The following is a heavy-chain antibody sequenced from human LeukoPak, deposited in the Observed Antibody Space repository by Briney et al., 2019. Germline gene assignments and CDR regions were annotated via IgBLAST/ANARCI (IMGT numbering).Heavy chain of an antibody. Sequence: GGSLRLSCAASGFTFSSYAMSWVRQAPGKGLEWVSTISGSGLSTYYADSVKGRFTISRDNSKNTLYLQMNSLRAEDTAVYYCAKARAAYCFDYWGQGTLVTVSS. J-gene: IGHJ4*02. V-gene: IGHV3-23*01. CDR3: AKARAAYCFDY. CDR2: ISGSGLST. CDR1: GFTFSSYA.